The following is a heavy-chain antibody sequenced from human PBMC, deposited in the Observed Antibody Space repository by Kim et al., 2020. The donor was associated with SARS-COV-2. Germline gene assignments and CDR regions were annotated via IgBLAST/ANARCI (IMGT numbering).Heavy chain of an antibody. D-gene: IGHD3-10*01. V-gene: IGHV3-33*06. CDR2: IWYDGGSK. CDR3: AKVYGSESRQSYYGLDV. Sequence: GGSLRLSCAASGFTFSKYGMHWVRQAPGKGLEWVAVIWYDGGSKYYADSVKGRFTISRDNSKSTLYLQMNSVRAEDTAVYYCAKVYGSESRQSYYGLDVWGQGTTVAVSS. CDR1: GFTFSKYG. J-gene: IGHJ6*02.